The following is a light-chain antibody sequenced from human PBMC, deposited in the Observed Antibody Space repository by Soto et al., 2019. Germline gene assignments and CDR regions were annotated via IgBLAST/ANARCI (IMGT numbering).Light chain of an antibody. CDR2: GAS. J-gene: IGKJ4*01. CDR3: QQHFTAPLT. V-gene: IGKV3-15*01. CDR1: QTVGIN. Sequence: EIVLTQSPATLSASPGERATLSCRASQTVGINLAWYQQKPGQAPRLLIYGASTRATGIPARFSGSGSGTEFTLTISSLQAEDVAIYYCQQHFTAPLTFGGGTKVDIK.